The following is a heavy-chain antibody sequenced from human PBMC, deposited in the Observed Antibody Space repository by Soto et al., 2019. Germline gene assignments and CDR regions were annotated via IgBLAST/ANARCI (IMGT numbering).Heavy chain of an antibody. CDR2: ISGSGSNT. J-gene: IGHJ5*02. V-gene: IGHV3-23*01. Sequence: GGSLRLSCAASGFTFSNFAMSWVRQAPEKGLEWVSGISGSGSNTYYPDSVKGRFTISRDNSKNTLYLQMNSLRADDTAVYYCAKDWGYASGTNWFDPWGQGTLVTVS. CDR1: GFTFSNFA. D-gene: IGHD3-10*01. CDR3: AKDWGYASGTNWFDP.